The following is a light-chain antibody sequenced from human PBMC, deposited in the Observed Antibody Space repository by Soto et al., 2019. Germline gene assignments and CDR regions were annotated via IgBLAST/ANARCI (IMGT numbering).Light chain of an antibody. CDR1: SSDVGSYNR. Sequence: QSALTQPPSVSGSPGQSVTISCTGTSSDVGSYNRVSWYQQPPGTAPKLMIYEVTNRPSGFPDRFSGSKSGNTASLTISGLQPEDEADYYCNSYTTSNTYVFGTGTKLTVL. V-gene: IGLV2-18*02. J-gene: IGLJ1*01. CDR3: NSYTTSNTYV. CDR2: EVT.